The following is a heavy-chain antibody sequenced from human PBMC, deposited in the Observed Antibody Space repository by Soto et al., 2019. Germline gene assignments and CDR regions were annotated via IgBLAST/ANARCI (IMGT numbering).Heavy chain of an antibody. Sequence: EVQLVQSGPEVKKSGESLKISCKGSGYSFTSNWIGWVRQMPGKGLEWMGIIYPSDSDTRYSPSSQGQVTISADKSISTAYLQGSSLKASDTAMYYCARPPSGTTSFFDSWGQGTLVTVSS. CDR1: GYSFTSNW. V-gene: IGHV5-51*03. CDR2: IYPSDSDT. D-gene: IGHD1-7*01. J-gene: IGHJ4*02. CDR3: ARPPSGTTSFFDS.